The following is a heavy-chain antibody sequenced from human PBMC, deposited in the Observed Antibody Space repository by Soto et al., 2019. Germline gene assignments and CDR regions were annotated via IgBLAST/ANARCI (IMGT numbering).Heavy chain of an antibody. CDR2: ISGSGGST. D-gene: IGHD3-10*01. J-gene: IGHJ4*02. V-gene: IGHV3-23*01. CDR3: AKDPIERFGSPLYYFDY. CDR1: GFTFSSYA. Sequence: GGSLRLSCAASGFTFSSYAMSWVRQAPGKGLEWVSAISGSGGSTYYADSVKGRFTISRDNSKNTLYLQMNSLRAEDTAVYYCAKDPIERFGSPLYYFDYWGQGTLVTVSS.